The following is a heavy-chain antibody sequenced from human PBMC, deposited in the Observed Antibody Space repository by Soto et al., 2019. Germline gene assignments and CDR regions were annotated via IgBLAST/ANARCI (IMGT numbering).Heavy chain of an antibody. CDR2: IYSGGYT. J-gene: IGHJ4*02. CDR1: ELTVSDNY. V-gene: IGHV3-66*02. D-gene: IGHD1-7*01. CDR3: AKEGTERGYDY. Sequence: GGSLRLSCAVSELTVSDNYMNWVRQTPGKGLEWVSVIYSGGYTDYADSVKGRFTISRDNSKNTLYLQMNSLRAEDTAVYYCAKEGTERGYDYWGQGTLVTVSS.